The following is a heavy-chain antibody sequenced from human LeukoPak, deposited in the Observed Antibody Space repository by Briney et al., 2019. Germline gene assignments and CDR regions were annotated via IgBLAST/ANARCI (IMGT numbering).Heavy chain of an antibody. CDR2: IYYSGNS. D-gene: IGHD2-15*01. J-gene: IGHJ4*02. CDR3: ATRSTGVAATFDS. V-gene: IGHV4-59*01. Sequence: SETLSLTCTVSGGFISSYYWSWIRQPPGKGLEWIGYIYYSGNSNYNPSLKSRVTISADTSKNEFSLKLSSVTAADTAIYYCATRSTGVAATFDSWGQGALLTVSS. CDR1: GGFISSYY.